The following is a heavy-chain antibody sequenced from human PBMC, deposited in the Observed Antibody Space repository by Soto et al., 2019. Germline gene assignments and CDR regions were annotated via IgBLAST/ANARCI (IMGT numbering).Heavy chain of an antibody. V-gene: IGHV3-23*01. J-gene: IGHJ6*03. D-gene: IGHD1-1*01. CDR2: ISPGGDST. CDR1: GFNFNIYA. CDR3: AKALRNPYYYYDMDV. Sequence: EVQLLESGGGLVQPGGSLRLSCAASGFNFNIYAMTWVRQAPGKGLEWVSTISPGGDSTYFADSVKGRVTISRDNSKNTLSLQMNSLRAEDTATYFCAKALRNPYYYYDMDVWGTGTTVTVSS.